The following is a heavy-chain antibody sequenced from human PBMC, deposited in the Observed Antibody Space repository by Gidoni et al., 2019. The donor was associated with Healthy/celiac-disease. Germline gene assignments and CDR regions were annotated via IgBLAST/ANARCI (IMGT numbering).Heavy chain of an antibody. CDR1: GFTFSRYA. Sequence: EVQLLESGGGLVQPGGSLRLSCAASGFTFSRYAMSWVRQAPGKGLEWVSAISGSGGSTYYADSVKGRFTISRDNSKNTLYLQMNSLRAEDTAVYYCAKEGYSSGWYAAEAFDIWGQGTMVTVSS. CDR3: AKEGYSSGWYAAEAFDI. CDR2: ISGSGGST. J-gene: IGHJ3*02. D-gene: IGHD6-19*01. V-gene: IGHV3-23*01.